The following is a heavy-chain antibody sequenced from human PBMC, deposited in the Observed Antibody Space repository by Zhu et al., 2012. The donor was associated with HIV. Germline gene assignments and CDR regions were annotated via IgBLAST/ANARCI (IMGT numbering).Heavy chain of an antibody. CDR3: ARHSWTATDYFDY. D-gene: IGHD3-3*02. CDR1: GSSIISTYY. V-gene: IGHV4-38-2*01. Sequence: QVQLQESGPGLVKPSETLSLTCAVSGSSIISTYYWGWIRQPPGKGLEWIGSIYHSKTTYYNPSLKSRVTISIDTANNQFSLKLSSVTAADTAVYYCARHSWTATDYFDYWGQGTLVTVSS. CDR2: IYHSKTT. J-gene: IGHJ4*02.